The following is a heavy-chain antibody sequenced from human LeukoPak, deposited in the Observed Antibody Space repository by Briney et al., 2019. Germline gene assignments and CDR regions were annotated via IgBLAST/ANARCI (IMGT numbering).Heavy chain of an antibody. CDR2: LGSGGGT. D-gene: IGHD6-19*01. J-gene: IGHJ2*01. V-gene: IGHV3-23*01. Sequence: GGSLRLSCEVSGFTLKTYAMSWVRQAPGKGLEWVSTLGSGGGTFYADSVKGRFTISRDNSKNTLYLQMTSLRGEDTAVYYCAKRIPVVAMQYFDLWGRGTLVAVSS. CDR1: GFTLKTYA. CDR3: AKRIPVVAMQYFDL.